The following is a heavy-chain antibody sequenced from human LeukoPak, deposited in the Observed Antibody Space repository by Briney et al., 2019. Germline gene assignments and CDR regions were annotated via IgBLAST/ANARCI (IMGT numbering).Heavy chain of an antibody. D-gene: IGHD2-21*01. CDR1: GFTFSDYG. CDR3: TRGSRIPSN. V-gene: IGHV3-23*01. J-gene: IGHJ4*02. Sequence: GGSLRLSCAASGFTFSDYGMTWVRQTPGNGLEWVSSITGSGLNTYYVDSAKGRFIISRDNSKTTLYLQMNSLRVEDTAVYYCTRGSRIPSNWGQGILVTVSS. CDR2: ITGSGLNT.